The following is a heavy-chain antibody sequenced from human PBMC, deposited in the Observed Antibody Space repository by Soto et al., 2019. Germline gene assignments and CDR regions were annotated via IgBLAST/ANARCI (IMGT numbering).Heavy chain of an antibody. D-gene: IGHD5-18*01. CDR1: GFTLTSFW. J-gene: IGHJ4*02. Sequence: SLRLSCEASGFTLTSFWMAWVRQAPGKGLEWVANIHEDGRERYYVDSVKGRFTISRDNTNNSVHLQMNSLRAEDTAVYYCVRDFEGSYGYGPFDYWGQGTLVTVS. CDR2: IHEDGRER. CDR3: VRDFEGSYGYGPFDY. V-gene: IGHV3-7*03.